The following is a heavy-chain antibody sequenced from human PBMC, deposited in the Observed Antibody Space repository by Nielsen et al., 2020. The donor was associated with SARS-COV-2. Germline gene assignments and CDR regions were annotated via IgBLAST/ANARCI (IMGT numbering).Heavy chain of an antibody. CDR2: INPNSGGT. Sequence: ASVKVSCKASGCTFTGYYMHWVRQAPGQGLEWMGWINPNSGGTNYAQKFQGWVTMTRDTSISTAYMELSRLRSVDTAVYYCARRVAADFRFDYWGQGTLVTVSS. D-gene: IGHD6-19*01. V-gene: IGHV1-2*04. CDR3: ARRVAADFRFDY. CDR1: GCTFTGYY. J-gene: IGHJ4*02.